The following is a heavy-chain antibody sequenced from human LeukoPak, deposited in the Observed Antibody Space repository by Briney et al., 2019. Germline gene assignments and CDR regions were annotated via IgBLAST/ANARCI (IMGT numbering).Heavy chain of an antibody. CDR2: ISGSGGST. D-gene: IGHD3-22*01. J-gene: IGHJ5*02. Sequence: GGSLRLSCAASGFTFSSYAMSWVRQAPGKGLEWVSAISGSGGSTYYADSVKGRFTISRDNSKNTLYLQMNSLRAEDTAVYYCAKDPRITMIVVVGLWFDPWGQGTLVTVSS. V-gene: IGHV3-23*01. CDR3: AKDPRITMIVVVGLWFDP. CDR1: GFTFSSYA.